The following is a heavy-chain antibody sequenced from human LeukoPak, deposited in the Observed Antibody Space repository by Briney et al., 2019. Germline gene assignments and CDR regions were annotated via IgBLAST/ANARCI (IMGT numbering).Heavy chain of an antibody. Sequence: GGSLRLSCAASGFTFRRHWMSWVRQAPGKGPEWVAHIKQDGTEYYVDSVKGRFIISRDNAKNSPYLQMNSLRAEDTAVYSCVRGPDYGDRLDYFDYWGQGTLVTVSS. CDR1: GFTFRRHW. D-gene: IGHD4-17*01. CDR2: IKQDGTE. CDR3: VRGPDYGDRLDYFDY. V-gene: IGHV3-7*01. J-gene: IGHJ4*02.